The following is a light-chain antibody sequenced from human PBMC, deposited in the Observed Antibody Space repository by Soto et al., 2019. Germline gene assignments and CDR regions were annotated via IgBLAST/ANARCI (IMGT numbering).Light chain of an antibody. CDR1: SSDVGSYNL. CDR2: EGS. V-gene: IGLV2-23*01. Sequence: QSALTQPASVSGSPGQSITISCTGTSSDVGSYNLVSWYQQHPGKAPKLMIYEGSKRPSGVSNRFSGPKSGNTASLTISGLQAEDEADYYCCSYAGSSTLEVFGGGTKLTVL. CDR3: CSYAGSSTLEV. J-gene: IGLJ2*01.